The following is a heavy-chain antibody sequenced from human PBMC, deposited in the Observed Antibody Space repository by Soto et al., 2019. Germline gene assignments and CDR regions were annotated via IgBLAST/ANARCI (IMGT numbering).Heavy chain of an antibody. Sequence: GSGSYAGEPTQPLTLTCTFSGFSLSTSGMCVSWIRQPPGKALEWLALIDWDDDKYYSTSLKTRLTISKDTSKNQVVLTMTNMDPVDTATYYCARIEVVAATLDYYYYGMDVWGQGTTVTVSS. CDR2: IDWDDDK. CDR1: GFSLSTSGMC. V-gene: IGHV2-70*01. J-gene: IGHJ6*02. CDR3: ARIEVVAATLDYYYYGMDV. D-gene: IGHD2-15*01.